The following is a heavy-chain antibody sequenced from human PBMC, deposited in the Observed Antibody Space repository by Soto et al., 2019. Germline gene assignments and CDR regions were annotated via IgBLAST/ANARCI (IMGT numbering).Heavy chain of an antibody. CDR3: ARQDYYGMEV. J-gene: IGHJ6*02. Sequence: SETLSLICTVSGGSISSYYWSWIRQPPGKGLEWIGYIYYSGSTNYNPSLKSRVTISVDTSKNQLSLKLSSVTAADTAVYYCARQDYYGMEVWGQGTTVTVSS. CDR2: IYYSGST. CDR1: GGSISSYY. V-gene: IGHV4-59*01.